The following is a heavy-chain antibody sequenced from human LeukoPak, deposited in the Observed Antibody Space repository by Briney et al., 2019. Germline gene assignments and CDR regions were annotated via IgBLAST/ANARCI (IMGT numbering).Heavy chain of an antibody. D-gene: IGHD3-10*01. CDR2: IYHSGTT. CDR1: GGSIINNGYY. Sequence: SETLSLTCTVSGGSIINNGYYWSWIRQHPGKGLEWIGYIYHSGTTSYNPSLKSRIIISIDTSKSQFSLKVTSVTAADTAAYFCARYYYGSGSRRQEFDYWGQGILVAVSS. J-gene: IGHJ4*02. CDR3: ARYYYGSGSRRQEFDY. V-gene: IGHV4-31*03.